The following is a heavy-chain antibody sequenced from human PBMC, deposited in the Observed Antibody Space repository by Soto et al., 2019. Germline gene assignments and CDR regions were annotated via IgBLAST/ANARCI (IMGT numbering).Heavy chain of an antibody. V-gene: IGHV3-23*01. CDR1: GXTFSSYA. CDR2: ISGSGGST. D-gene: IGHD6-19*01. J-gene: IGHJ4*02. CDR3: AKDPDPQWLTPFDY. Sequence: LRLSCAASGXTFSSYAMSWVRPAPGKGLEWVSAISGSGGSTYYADSVKGRFTISRDNSKNTLYLQMNSLRAEDTAVYYCAKDPDPQWLTPFDYWGQGTLVTVS.